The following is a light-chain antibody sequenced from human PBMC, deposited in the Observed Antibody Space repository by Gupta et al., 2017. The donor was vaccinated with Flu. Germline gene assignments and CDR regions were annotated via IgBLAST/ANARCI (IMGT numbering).Light chain of an antibody. V-gene: IGLV2-23*03. Sequence: QPASVSGSPGQSITISCTGTSSDVGSYNLVSWYQQHPGKAPKLMIYEGSKRPSGVSNRFSGSKSGNTASLTISGLQAEDEADYYCCSYAGSSTFVVFGGGTKLTVL. CDR2: EGS. CDR3: CSYAGSSTFVV. J-gene: IGLJ2*01. CDR1: SSDVGSYNL.